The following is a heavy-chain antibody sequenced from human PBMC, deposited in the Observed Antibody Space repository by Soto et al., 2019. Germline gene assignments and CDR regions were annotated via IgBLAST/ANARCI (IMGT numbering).Heavy chain of an antibody. Sequence: QVQLVQSGAEVKKPGSSVKVSCKASGGTFSSYTISWVRQAPGQGLEWMGRIIPILGIANYAQKFQGRVTITADKCXXTXYXXLRSLRSEDTDVYYCERGPRSFDWLHIPPYYYLDYWGQGTLVNVSS. CDR1: GGTFSSYT. CDR3: ERGPRSFDWLHIPPYYYLDY. D-gene: IGHD3-9*01. CDR2: IIPILGIA. J-gene: IGHJ4*02. V-gene: IGHV1-69*02.